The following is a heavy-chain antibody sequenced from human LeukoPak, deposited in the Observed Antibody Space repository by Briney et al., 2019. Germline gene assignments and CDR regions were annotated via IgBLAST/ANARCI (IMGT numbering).Heavy chain of an antibody. Sequence: PSQTLSLTCAVSGGSISSGDYSWSWIRQPPGKGLEWIGYIYHSGSTSYNPSLESRVSISVDRSKNQFSLKLSSVTAADTAVYYCARSLNDYSNFFYFDYWGQGTLVTVSS. J-gene: IGHJ4*02. D-gene: IGHD4-11*01. CDR2: IYHSGST. V-gene: IGHV4-30-2*01. CDR3: ARSLNDYSNFFYFDY. CDR1: GGSISSGDYS.